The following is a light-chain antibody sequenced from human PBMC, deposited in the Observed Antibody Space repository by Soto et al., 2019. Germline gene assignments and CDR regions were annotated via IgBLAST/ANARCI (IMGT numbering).Light chain of an antibody. J-gene: IGKJ2*01. V-gene: IGKV3-20*01. CDR2: GAS. CDR3: QQYGSSPAT. Sequence: EIVLTQSPGTLSLSPGERATLSCRASQSVYNTYLGWYQQKPGQAPRLLIYGASSRTTGTPDRFNGGGSGTEFTHPIIRRDPEDFAVYYCQQYGSSPATFGQGTKVEF. CDR1: QSVYNTY.